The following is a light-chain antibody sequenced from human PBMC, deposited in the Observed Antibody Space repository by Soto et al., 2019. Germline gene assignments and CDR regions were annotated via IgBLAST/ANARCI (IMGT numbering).Light chain of an antibody. V-gene: IGLV1-44*01. CDR2: RDN. J-gene: IGLJ2*01. CDR1: TSNIGSNT. Sequence: QSVLTQPPSASGTPGQRVIISCSGSTSNIGSNTVNWYQQLPATAPKLLFYRDNQRPSGVPDRFSGSKSGTSAYLAISGLQSEDESDYYCSTWDDSLNSVLFGGGTKLTVL. CDR3: STWDDSLNSVL.